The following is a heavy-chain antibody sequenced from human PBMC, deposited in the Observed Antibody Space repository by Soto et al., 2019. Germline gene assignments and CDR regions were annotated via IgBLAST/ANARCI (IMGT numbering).Heavy chain of an antibody. V-gene: IGHV3-30-3*01. CDR1: GFTFSSYA. CDR2: ISYDGSNK. Sequence: GGSLRLSCAASGFTFSSYAIHWVRQAPGKGLEWVAVISYDGSNKYYADSVKGRFTISRDNSKNTLYLQMNSLRAEDTAVYYCARESGPFDYWGQGTLVTVSS. CDR3: ARESGPFDY. D-gene: IGHD1-26*01. J-gene: IGHJ4*02.